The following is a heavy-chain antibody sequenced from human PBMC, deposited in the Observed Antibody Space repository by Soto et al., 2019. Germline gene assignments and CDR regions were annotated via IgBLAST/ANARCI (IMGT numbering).Heavy chain of an antibody. CDR1: GYTFTSYD. CDR3: ARGIRGQNYYYYYMDV. J-gene: IGHJ6*03. V-gene: IGHV1-8*01. Sequence: ASVKVSCKASGYTFTSYDINWVRQATGQGLEWMGWMNPNSGNTGYAQKFQGRVTMTRNTSISTAYMELSSLRSEDTAVYYCARGIRGQNYYYYYMDVWGKGTTVTVSS. CDR2: MNPNSGNT.